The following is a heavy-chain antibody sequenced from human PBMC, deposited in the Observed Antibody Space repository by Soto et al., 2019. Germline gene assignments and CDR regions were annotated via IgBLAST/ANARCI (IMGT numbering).Heavy chain of an antibody. CDR1: GFTFSSYG. V-gene: IGHV3-33*01. CDR2: IWYDGSNK. J-gene: IGHJ4*02. Sequence: GGSLRLSCAASGFTFSSYGMHWVRQAPGKGLEWVAVIWYDGSNKYYADSVKGRFTISRDNSKNTLYLQMNSLRAEDTAVYYCARDPYSVHSSSWADPDNSKYYFDYWGQGTLVTVSS. CDR3: ARDPYSVHSSSWADPDNSKYYFDY. D-gene: IGHD6-13*01.